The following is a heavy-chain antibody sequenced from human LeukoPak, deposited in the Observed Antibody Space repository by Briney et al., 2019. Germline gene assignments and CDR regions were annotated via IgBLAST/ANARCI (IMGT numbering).Heavy chain of an antibody. CDR3: ARVITFGGVIVADY. V-gene: IGHV1-18*04. Sequence: GASVKVSCKASGYTFTSYGISWVRQAPGQGLEWMGWISAYNGNTNYAQKLQGRVTTTTDTSTSTAYMELRSLRSDDTAVYYCARVITFGGVIVADYWGQGTLVTVSS. D-gene: IGHD3-16*02. CDR2: ISAYNGNT. J-gene: IGHJ4*02. CDR1: GYTFTSYG.